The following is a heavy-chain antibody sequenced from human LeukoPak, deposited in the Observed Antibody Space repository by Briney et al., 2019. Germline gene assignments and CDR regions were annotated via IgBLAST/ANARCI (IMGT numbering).Heavy chain of an antibody. D-gene: IGHD3-10*01. J-gene: IGHJ4*02. V-gene: IGHV4-59*08. CDR3: ARQELSYGSGSHFDY. Sequence: SETLSLTCTVSGGSISTYYWTWIRQPPGKGLEWIGSISYSGSTNYSPSLEGRVTMSVDTSKNQFSLRLRAVTAADTAVYFCARQELSYGSGSHFDYWGQGILVTVSS. CDR1: GGSISTYY. CDR2: ISYSGST.